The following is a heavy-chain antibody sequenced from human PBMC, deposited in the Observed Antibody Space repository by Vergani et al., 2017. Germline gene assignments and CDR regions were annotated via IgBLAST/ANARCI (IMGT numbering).Heavy chain of an antibody. CDR3: ARVGGRFSMVRGVIYFDY. J-gene: IGHJ4*02. V-gene: IGHV4-30-4*01. CDR1: GGSISSCDYY. D-gene: IGHD3-10*01. CDR2: IYYSGST. Sequence: QVQLQESGPGLVKPSQTLSLTCTVSGGSISSCDYYWSWIRQPPGKGLEWIGYIYYSGSTYYNPSLKSRVTISVDTSKNQFSLKLSSVTAADTAVYYCARVGGRFSMVRGVIYFDYWGQGTLVTVSS.